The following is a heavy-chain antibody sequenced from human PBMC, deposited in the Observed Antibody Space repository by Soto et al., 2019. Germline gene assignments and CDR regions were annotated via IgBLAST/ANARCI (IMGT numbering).Heavy chain of an antibody. Sequence: SETQSLTCPVSGGYLSSGCYYWSWNRQHPGTGLEWIGHIYYSGTTNYNPSLKSRVTISVDKSKNQFSLKLTSVTAADTAVYYCARDRGIAAAGSWGQGILVTSPQ. J-gene: IGHJ5*02. V-gene: IGHV4-61*01. D-gene: IGHD6-13*01. CDR3: ARDRGIAAAGS. CDR1: GGYLSSGCYY. CDR2: IYYSGTT.